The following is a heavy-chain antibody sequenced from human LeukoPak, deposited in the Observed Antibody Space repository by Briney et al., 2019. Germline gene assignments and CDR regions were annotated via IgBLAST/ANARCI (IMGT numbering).Heavy chain of an antibody. D-gene: IGHD2-2*01. J-gene: IGHJ4*02. CDR1: GFTFSSYA. V-gene: IGHV3-23*01. Sequence: PGGSLRLSCAASGFTFSSYAMSWVRQAPGKGLEWVSAISGSGGSTYYADSVKGRFTISRDNSKNTLYLQMNSLRAEDTAVYYCAKDPPSPMPRGRENFDYWGQGTLVTVSS. CDR3: AKDPPSPMPRGRENFDY. CDR2: ISGSGGST.